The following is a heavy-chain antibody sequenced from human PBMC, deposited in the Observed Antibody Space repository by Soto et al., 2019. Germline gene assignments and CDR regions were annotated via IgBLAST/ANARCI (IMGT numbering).Heavy chain of an antibody. J-gene: IGHJ4*02. CDR3: ARLETVTTGYYFDY. CDR1: GGSISSSSYY. D-gene: IGHD4-17*01. Sequence: SETLSLTCTVSGGSISSSSYYWGWIRQPPGKGLEWIGSIYYSGSTYYNPSLKSRVTISVDTSKNQFSLKLSSVTAADTAVYYCARLETVTTGYYFDYWGQGTLVTVSS. CDR2: IYYSGST. V-gene: IGHV4-39*01.